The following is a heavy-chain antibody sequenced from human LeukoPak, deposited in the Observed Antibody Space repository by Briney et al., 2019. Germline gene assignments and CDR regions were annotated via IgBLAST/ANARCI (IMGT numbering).Heavy chain of an antibody. CDR2: INHSGST. CDR3: ARGGQWLRLDNYMDV. J-gene: IGHJ6*03. Sequence: PSETLSLTCAVYGGSFSGYYWSWIRQPPGKGLEWIGEINHSGSTNYNPSLKSRVTISVDTSKNQFSLKLSSVTAADTAVYYCARGGQWLRLDNYMDVWGKGTTVTVSS. D-gene: IGHD5-12*01. CDR1: GGSFSGYY. V-gene: IGHV4-34*01.